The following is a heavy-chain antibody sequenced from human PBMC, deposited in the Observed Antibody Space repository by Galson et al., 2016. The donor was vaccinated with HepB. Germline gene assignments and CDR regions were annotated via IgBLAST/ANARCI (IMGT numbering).Heavy chain of an antibody. V-gene: IGHV3-23*01. CDR2: ISSGGTT. D-gene: IGHD3-16*01. CDR3: AKDYTYSREGTEF. J-gene: IGHJ4*02. CDR1: GFIFSSCA. Sequence: SLRLSCAASGFIFSSCAMSWVRQAPGKGLEWVSTISSGGTTYYADSVKGRFTVSRDNSQSTLSLQMNSLRAEDTAVYYCAKDYTYSREGTEFWGQGTLVTVSS.